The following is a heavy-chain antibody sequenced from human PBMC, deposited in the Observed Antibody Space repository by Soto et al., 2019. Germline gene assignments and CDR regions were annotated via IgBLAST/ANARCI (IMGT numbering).Heavy chain of an antibody. V-gene: IGHV3-48*02. CDR3: AREEAVADHGVDY. Sequence: GSLRLACAASVFTCSSYSMNWVRQAPGKGLEWVSYISSSSSTIYYADSVKGRFTISRDNAKNSLYLQMNSLRDEDTAVYYCAREEAVADHGVDYWGQGTLVTVSS. CDR1: VFTCSSYS. J-gene: IGHJ4*02. CDR2: ISSSSSTI. D-gene: IGHD6-19*01.